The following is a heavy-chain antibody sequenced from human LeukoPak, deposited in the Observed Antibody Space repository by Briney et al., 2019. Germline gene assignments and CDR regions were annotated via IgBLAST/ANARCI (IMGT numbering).Heavy chain of an antibody. Sequence: GESLKISCKGSGYSFPNYWIGWVRQMPGKGLEWMGIIYPGDSDTRYSPSFQEQVTISVDKSISTAYLQWSGLKASDTAMYYCARGPYAYTSSATLGSYNWFDPWGQGSLVTVSS. J-gene: IGHJ5*02. V-gene: IGHV5-51*01. D-gene: IGHD2-2*02. CDR1: GYSFPNYW. CDR2: IYPGDSDT. CDR3: ARGPYAYTSSATLGSYNWFDP.